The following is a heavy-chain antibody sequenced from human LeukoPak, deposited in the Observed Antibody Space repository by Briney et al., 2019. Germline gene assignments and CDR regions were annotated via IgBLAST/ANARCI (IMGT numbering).Heavy chain of an antibody. Sequence: GGSLRLFCAASGFTFISYHMHWVRQAPGKGLEWVTIIRDDGINKYYADSVKGRFTVSRDNSKNTLYLQMNSLRAEDTAVYYCVKDYGSGTFGLDSWGQGTLVSVSS. V-gene: IGHV3-30*02. CDR1: GFTFISYH. J-gene: IGHJ5*01. CDR3: VKDYGSGTFGLDS. CDR2: IRDDGINK. D-gene: IGHD3-10*01.